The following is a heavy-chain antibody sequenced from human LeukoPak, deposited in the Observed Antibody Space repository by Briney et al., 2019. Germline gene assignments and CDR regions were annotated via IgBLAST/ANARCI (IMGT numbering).Heavy chain of an antibody. Sequence: GGSLRLSCAASGFTFSSYWMNWVRQVPGKGLVWVSRIASDGNNRDYADSVKGRFTISRDNSKNTLYLQMNSLRAEDTAVYYCAKDREPYYDFWSGYCFDYWGQGTLVTVSS. J-gene: IGHJ4*02. V-gene: IGHV3-74*01. CDR3: AKDREPYYDFWSGYCFDY. CDR1: GFTFSSYW. D-gene: IGHD3-3*01. CDR2: IASDGNNR.